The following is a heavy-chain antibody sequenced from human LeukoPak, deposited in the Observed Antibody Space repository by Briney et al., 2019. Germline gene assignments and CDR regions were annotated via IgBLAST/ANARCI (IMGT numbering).Heavy chain of an antibody. CDR3: AKVGSVSSYGMDV. Sequence: GRSLGLSCEAFGFTFSSYGMHWVPQAPGKGLGGVAVISYDGSNKYYAASVKGPFTISRDNSETTLYLQMTSLRGEDTGMYYCAKVGSVSSYGMDVWGQGTTVTVSS. J-gene: IGHJ6*02. V-gene: IGHV3-30*18. CDR2: ISYDGSNK. CDR1: GFTFSSYG. D-gene: IGHD3-10*01.